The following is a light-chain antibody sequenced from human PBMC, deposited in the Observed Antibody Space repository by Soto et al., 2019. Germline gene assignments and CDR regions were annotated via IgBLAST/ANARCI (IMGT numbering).Light chain of an antibody. V-gene: IGKV1-33*01. CDR1: QAISKY. Sequence: DIQMTPSPSSLSASLGDRVTITCQASQAISKYLHWYHQRPGKAPILVIYDASNLEAGAPSRFSGGGSGTSVTLTISSLQPEDIGTYFCQQYNNLPYTFGQGTKLDIK. CDR3: QQYNNLPYT. CDR2: DAS. J-gene: IGKJ2*01.